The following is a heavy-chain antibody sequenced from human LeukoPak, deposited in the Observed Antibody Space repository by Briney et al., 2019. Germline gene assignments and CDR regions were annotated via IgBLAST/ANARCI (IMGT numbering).Heavy chain of an antibody. CDR1: GYTFTSYG. J-gene: IGHJ4*02. V-gene: IGHV1-18*01. D-gene: IGHD3-22*01. CDR3: ALGGDYYDSSGYCY. Sequence: ASVKVSCKASGYTFTSYGISWVRQAPGQGLEWMGWISAYNGNTNYAQKLQGRVTMTTDTSTSTAYMELRSLRSDDTAVYYCALGGDYYDSSGYCYWGQGTLVTVSS. CDR2: ISAYNGNT.